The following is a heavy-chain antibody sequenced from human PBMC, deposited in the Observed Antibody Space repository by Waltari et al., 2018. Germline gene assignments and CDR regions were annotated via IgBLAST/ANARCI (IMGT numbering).Heavy chain of an antibody. CDR3: ATGPRNGYLY. CDR1: GLTFSGYW. J-gene: IGHJ4*02. CDR2: SISDESTT. V-gene: IGHV3-74*02. Sequence: EVQLVESGGGLVQPGGSLRLSCSASGLTFSGYWMHWVRQAPGKGLVWVSSSISDESTTTYADSVKGRFTISRDNAKNTLYLQMNSLRAEDTAVYYCATGPRNGYLYWGQGTLVTVSS. D-gene: IGHD5-12*01.